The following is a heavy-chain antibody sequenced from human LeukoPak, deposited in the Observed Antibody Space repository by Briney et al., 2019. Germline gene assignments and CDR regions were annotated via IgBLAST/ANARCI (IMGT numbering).Heavy chain of an antibody. V-gene: IGHV5-51*01. CDR1: GYSFTSYC. Sequence: PGEALKISCKGYGYSFTSYCIGWVRQMPGKGLEWMGIIYPGDSDTRYSPSFQGQVTISADKSISTAYLQWSSLKASDTAMYYCARQERGYYDRSGYIFDYWGQGTLVTVSS. D-gene: IGHD3-22*01. CDR2: IYPGDSDT. J-gene: IGHJ4*02. CDR3: ARQERGYYDRSGYIFDY.